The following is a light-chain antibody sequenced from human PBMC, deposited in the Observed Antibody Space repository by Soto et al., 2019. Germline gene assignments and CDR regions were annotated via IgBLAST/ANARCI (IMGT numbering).Light chain of an antibody. CDR2: KDN. Sequence: QSALTQPPSVSGTPGQSVIISCSGSSSNIGKNYVYCYQQVPGTAPKLLIYKDNQRPSGVPDRFSVSKSGTSASLAIIGLRSEDEADYYCAAWDDSLSGPYAVFGGGTQLTVL. CDR1: SSNIGKNY. CDR3: AAWDDSLSGPYAV. V-gene: IGLV1-47*01. J-gene: IGLJ7*01.